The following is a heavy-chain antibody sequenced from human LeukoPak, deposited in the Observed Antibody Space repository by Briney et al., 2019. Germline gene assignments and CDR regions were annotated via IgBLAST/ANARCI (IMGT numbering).Heavy chain of an antibody. CDR3: ATDVRYYDSSGYY. Sequence: ASVKISCKVSGYTFTDYYMHWVQQAPGKGLEWMGLVDPEDGETIYAEKFQGRVTITSDTSTDTAYMELSSLRSEDTAVYYCATDVRYYDSSGYYWGQGTLVTVSS. J-gene: IGHJ4*02. CDR1: GYTFTDYY. D-gene: IGHD3-22*01. V-gene: IGHV1-69-2*01. CDR2: VDPEDGET.